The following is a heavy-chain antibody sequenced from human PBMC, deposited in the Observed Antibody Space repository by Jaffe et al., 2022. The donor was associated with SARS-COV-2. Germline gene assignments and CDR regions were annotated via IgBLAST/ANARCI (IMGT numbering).Heavy chain of an antibody. CDR1: GDSITRNAYY. D-gene: IGHD3-10*01. CDR2: IYYSGST. V-gene: IGHV4-39*01. J-gene: IGHJ5*02. CDR3: ARSLGGSLWFGEYRSYFDR. Sequence: QLQLQESGPGLLKPSETLSLTCAVSGDSITRNAYYWAWFRQPPGKGLEWIGNIYYSGSTYYNPSLSSRVTMSLETSKSQLSLKVRSVTASDSAVYYCARSLGGSLWFGEYRSYFDRWGQGTSVTVSS.